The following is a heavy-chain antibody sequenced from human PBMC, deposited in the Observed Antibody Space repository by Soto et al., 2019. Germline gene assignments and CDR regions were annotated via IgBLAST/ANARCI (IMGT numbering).Heavy chain of an antibody. J-gene: IGHJ4*02. CDR2: TCHSGST. CDR3: STTLRSGHPLWD. D-gene: IGHD2-21*01. CDR1: GGSITATGYY. V-gene: IGHV4-39*01. Sequence: QLQLQESGPGLVKTSETLSLSCSVSGGSITATGYYWTWIRQPPGKGLEWIGRTCHSGSTDYHVSLRRRVTISAAASKNLFTLTLTSVTAADTAVYYCSTTLRSGHPLWDWGEGFLVTVSS.